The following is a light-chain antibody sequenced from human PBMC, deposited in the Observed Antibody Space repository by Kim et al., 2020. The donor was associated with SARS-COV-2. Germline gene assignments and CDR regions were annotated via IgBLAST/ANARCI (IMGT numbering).Light chain of an antibody. CDR3: QAWDSSTDYV. CDR2: QDS. Sequence: VSPGQPASLTCPGGKLGGKYDFWYQQKPGRSPVLVIYQDSKRPSGIPERFSGSNSGNTATLTISGTQAMDEADYYCQAWDSSTDYVFGTGTKVTVL. J-gene: IGLJ1*01. V-gene: IGLV3-1*01. CDR1: KLGGKY.